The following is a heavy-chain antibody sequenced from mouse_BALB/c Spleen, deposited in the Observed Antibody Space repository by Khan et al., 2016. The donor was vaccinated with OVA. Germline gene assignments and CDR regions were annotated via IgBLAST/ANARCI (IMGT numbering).Heavy chain of an antibody. CDR2: INSGTSYT. D-gene: IGHD1-1*01. CDR1: GFTFSNYA. J-gene: IGHJ3*01. CDR3: SRELFTTVVATPFAY. Sequence: EVELVESGGGSVKPGGSLKLSCAASGFTFSNYAMSWVRQTPEKRLEWVATINSGTSYTYYPASVQGRFTISRDNAKNTLYLQMSSLRSEDTAIYYCSRELFTTVVATPFAYWGQGTLVTVSA. V-gene: IGHV5-9-3*01.